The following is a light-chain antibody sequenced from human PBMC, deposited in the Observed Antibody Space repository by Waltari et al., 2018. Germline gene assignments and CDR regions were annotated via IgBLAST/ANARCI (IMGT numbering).Light chain of an antibody. V-gene: IGLV1-40*01. CDR2: CSA. CDR1: NSNIGAGYD. CDR3: QSYDISLSGFWV. Sequence: QSVLTQPPSVSGAPGQRVTVSCTGTNSNIGAGYDVHWYQQFQGTAPKLLIYCSANRPSGVPDRFSGSKSGTSASMAITGLQTEDEADYYCQSYDISLSGFWVFGGGTKLTVL. J-gene: IGLJ3*02.